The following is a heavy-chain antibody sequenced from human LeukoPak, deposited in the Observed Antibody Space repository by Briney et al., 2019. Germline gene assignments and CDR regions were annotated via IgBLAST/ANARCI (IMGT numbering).Heavy chain of an antibody. Sequence: GGSLRLSCAASGFTFSNYWMHWVRQVPEKGLVWVSRVNPDGSSITYANSVKGRFASSRDNAKNTLYLQMNRLRVEDTAVYYCARGGSYGDYWGEGVLVTVSS. CDR3: ARGGSYGDY. CDR1: GFTFSNYW. J-gene: IGHJ4*02. CDR2: VNPDGSSI. D-gene: IGHD3-16*01. V-gene: IGHV3-74*01.